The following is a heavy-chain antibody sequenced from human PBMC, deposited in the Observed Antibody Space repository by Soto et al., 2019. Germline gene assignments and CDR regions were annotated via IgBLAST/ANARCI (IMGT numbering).Heavy chain of an antibody. V-gene: IGHV4-30-2*01. CDR2: VYHDGSA. J-gene: IGHJ4*02. CDR3: ARVVDSDYFDY. CDR1: GGSTSSYS. Sequence: LQLQESGSGLVKPSQTLSLTCAVSGGSTSSYSWSWIRQPPGKGLEWIGYVYHDGSAYYSPSLNSRVSISVDNSKNQVSLNMTSVTAADTAVYYCARVVDSDYFDYWGQGTLVTVSS. D-gene: IGHD2-15*01.